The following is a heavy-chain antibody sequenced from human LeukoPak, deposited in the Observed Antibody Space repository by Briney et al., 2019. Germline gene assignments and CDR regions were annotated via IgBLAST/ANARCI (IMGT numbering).Heavy chain of an antibody. CDR1: GYTFSSYD. D-gene: IGHD3-16*01. V-gene: IGHV1-8*01. J-gene: IGHJ4*02. Sequence: ASVKVSCKASGYTFSSYDINWVRQVPGQGPEWMGWMNPNTGNTGYAQKFEGRATMSRNTSQRTAYMELSSLRSEDTAVYYCGRARGRGGVMIFDYWGQGTRVTVSS. CDR2: MNPNTGNT. CDR3: GRARGRGGVMIFDY.